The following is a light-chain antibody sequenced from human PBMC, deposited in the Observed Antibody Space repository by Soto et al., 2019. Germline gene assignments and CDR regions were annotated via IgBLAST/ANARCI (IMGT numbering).Light chain of an antibody. J-gene: IGKJ5*01. CDR2: GAS. CDR3: QQYNNWPRIT. Sequence: EIVMTQSPATLSVSPGARVPLSCRARQSVSSNLAWYQQQPGQAPRLLIYGASTRATGIPARFSGSGSGAEFTLTISSLQSEDFAVYYCQQYNNWPRITFGQGTRLEIK. CDR1: QSVSSN. V-gene: IGKV3-15*01.